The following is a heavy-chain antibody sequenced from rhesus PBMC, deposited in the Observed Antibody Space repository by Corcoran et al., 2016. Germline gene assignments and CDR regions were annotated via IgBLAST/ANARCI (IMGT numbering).Heavy chain of an antibody. CDR2: INGNSGST. J-gene: IGHJ4*01. V-gene: IGHV4-80*01. CDR1: GGYFSSYW. D-gene: IGHD3-3*01. CDR3: ARTYYNIWTGYLDY. Sequence: QVQLQESGPGLVKPSETLSLTCAVSGGYFSSYWWSWIRQPPGKGLEGIGEINGNSGSTNYNPSLKSRVTISKDSSKNQCSLKLSSVTAADTAVYYCARTYYNIWTGYLDYWGQGVLVTVSS.